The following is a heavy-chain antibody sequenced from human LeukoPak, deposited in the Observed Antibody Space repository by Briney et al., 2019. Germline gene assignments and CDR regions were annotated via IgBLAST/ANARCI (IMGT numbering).Heavy chain of an antibody. Sequence: SETLSLPCAVYGGSFSGCYWSWIRQPPGKGLEWIGEIDHSGSTNYNPSLKSRVTISVDTSKNQFSLKLSSVTAADTAVYYCARGYDYHDSCGYGYWGQGTLVTVSS. CDR3: ARGYDYHDSCGYGY. J-gene: IGHJ4*02. D-gene: IGHD3-22*01. V-gene: IGHV4-34*01. CDR2: IDHSGST. CDR1: GGSFSGCY.